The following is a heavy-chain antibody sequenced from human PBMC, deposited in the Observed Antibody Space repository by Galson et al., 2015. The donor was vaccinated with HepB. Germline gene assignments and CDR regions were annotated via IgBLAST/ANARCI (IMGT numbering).Heavy chain of an antibody. J-gene: IGHJ4*02. Sequence: SLRLSCAVSGFIFRTYIMHWVRQAPGKGLEWVATVFSDGTNKYYVDSVQGRFTISRDNSKNTLYLQMNSLRPEDTAVYYCAKDRNTGSTSCYDNWGQGTLVTVSS. CDR3: AKDRNTGSTSCYDN. CDR1: GFIFRTYI. V-gene: IGHV3-30*18. D-gene: IGHD2-2*01. CDR2: VFSDGTNK.